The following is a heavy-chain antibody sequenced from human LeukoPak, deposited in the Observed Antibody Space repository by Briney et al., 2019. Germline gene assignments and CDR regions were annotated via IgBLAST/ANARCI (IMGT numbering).Heavy chain of an antibody. CDR1: GGSISSSSYY. CDR2: IYYSGST. D-gene: IGHD6-13*01. J-gene: IGHJ6*02. Sequence: PSETLSLTCTVSGGSISSSSYYWGWIRQPPGKGLEWIGSIYYSGSTYYNPSLKSRVTISVDTSKNQFSLKLSSVTAADTAVYYCARIGVAAAAGWYYYGMDVWGQGTTVTVSS. CDR3: ARIGVAAAAGWYYYGMDV. V-gene: IGHV4-39*01.